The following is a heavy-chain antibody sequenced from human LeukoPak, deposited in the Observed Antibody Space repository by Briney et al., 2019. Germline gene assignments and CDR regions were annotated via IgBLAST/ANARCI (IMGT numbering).Heavy chain of an antibody. Sequence: SETLSLTCTVSGDSFSSHYWSWIRQPPGKGLEWIGHIYYSGSTSYNPSLKSRVTISVDTSKKQFSLKLSSVTAVDTAVYYCARIRYGSGSYYLFDYWGQGTLVTVSS. D-gene: IGHD3-10*01. CDR1: GDSFSSHY. J-gene: IGHJ4*02. CDR3: ARIRYGSGSYYLFDY. CDR2: IYYSGST. V-gene: IGHV4-59*11.